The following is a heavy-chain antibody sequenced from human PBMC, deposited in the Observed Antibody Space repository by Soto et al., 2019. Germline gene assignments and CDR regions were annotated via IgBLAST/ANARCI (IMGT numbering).Heavy chain of an antibody. CDR1: GFTFTSHG. V-gene: IGHV3-48*02. J-gene: IGHJ4*02. CDR2: ITSGSSSK. CDR3: VRDLGCISTSCHAHFDF. D-gene: IGHD2-2*01. Sequence: EVQLVESGGGLVQPGGSLRLSCAGSGFTFTSHGMNWVRQAPGKGLEWVSHITSGSSSKYYADSVKGRFTISRDNAKKSVYLQVNSLRDADTAVYYCVRDLGCISTSCHAHFDFWGQGTLVTVSS.